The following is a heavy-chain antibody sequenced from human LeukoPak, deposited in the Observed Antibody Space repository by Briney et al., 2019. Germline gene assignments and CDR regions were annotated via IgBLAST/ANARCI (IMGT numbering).Heavy chain of an antibody. V-gene: IGHV3-7*01. Sequence: GGSLRLSCAASGFTFSSSWMSWVRQAPGKGLEWVANINQDGSEKYYVDSAKGRFTISRDNAKNSLCLQMNSLRADDTAVYYCAREGYWGQGTLVTVSS. CDR3: AREGY. CDR2: INQDGSEK. J-gene: IGHJ4*02. CDR1: GFTFSSSW.